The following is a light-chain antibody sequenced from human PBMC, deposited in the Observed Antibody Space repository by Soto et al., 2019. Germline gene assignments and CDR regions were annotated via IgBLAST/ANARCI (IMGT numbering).Light chain of an antibody. Sequence: DIQMTRSPSTLSGSVGDRVTITCRASQTISSWLAWYQQKPGKAPKLPIYKASPLKSGVPSRFSGSASGTEFTLPISSLQPDDFATYYCQHYNSYSEAFGQGTKVDIK. CDR3: QHYNSYSEA. J-gene: IGKJ1*01. CDR1: QTISSW. V-gene: IGKV1-5*03. CDR2: KAS.